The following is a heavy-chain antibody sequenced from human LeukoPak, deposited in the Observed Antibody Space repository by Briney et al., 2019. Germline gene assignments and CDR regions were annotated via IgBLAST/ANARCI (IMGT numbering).Heavy chain of an antibody. J-gene: IGHJ4*02. V-gene: IGHV1-46*01. CDR2: INPSGGST. D-gene: IGHD3-22*01. CDR3: ARDTLPEKYYDSSGYLDY. CDR1: GYTFTSYY. Sequence: ASVKVSCKASGYTFTSYYMHWVRQAPGQGLEWMGIINPSGGSTSYAQKFQGRVTMTRDTSTSTVYMELSSLRSEDTAVYYCARDTLPEKYYDSSGYLDYWGQGTLVTVSS.